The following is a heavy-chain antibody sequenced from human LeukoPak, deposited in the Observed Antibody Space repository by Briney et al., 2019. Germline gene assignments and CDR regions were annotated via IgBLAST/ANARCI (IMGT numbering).Heavy chain of an antibody. D-gene: IGHD2-2*01. Sequence: ASVKVSCKASGYTFTGYYMHWVRQAPGQGLEWMGWINPNGGGTNYAQKFQGRVTMTRDTSISTAYMELSRLTFDDTAVYYCARDLDIVVVPATMMDDGFDIWGQGTMVTVSS. CDR3: ARDLDIVVVPATMMDDGFDI. CDR1: GYTFTGYY. V-gene: IGHV1-2*02. J-gene: IGHJ3*02. CDR2: INPNGGGT.